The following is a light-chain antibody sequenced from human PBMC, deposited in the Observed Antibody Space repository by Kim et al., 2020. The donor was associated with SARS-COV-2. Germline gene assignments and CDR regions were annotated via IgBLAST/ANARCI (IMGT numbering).Light chain of an antibody. CDR3: QVWDNSVI. CDR1: NIGTKH. Sequence: SVALGQKARISCGGDNIGTKHVQWYQQKAGQAPMLVIYRDNNRPAGIPERFSGSNSGNTATLTISVAQVGDEAEYYCQVWDNSVIFGGGTQLTVL. J-gene: IGLJ2*01. V-gene: IGLV3-9*01. CDR2: RDN.